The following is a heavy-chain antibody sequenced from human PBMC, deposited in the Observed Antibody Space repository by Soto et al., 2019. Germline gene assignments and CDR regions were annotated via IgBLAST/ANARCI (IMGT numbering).Heavy chain of an antibody. V-gene: IGHV3-9*01. J-gene: IGHJ4*02. CDR2: ISWNSGSI. CDR1: GFTFDDYA. D-gene: IGHD3-16*01. CDR3: AKERGMITFGGVMNY. Sequence: PGGSLRLSCAASGFTFDDYAMHWVRQAPGKGLEWVSGISWNSGSIGYADSVKGRFTISRDNAKNSLYLQMNSLRAEDTALYYCAKERGMITFGGVMNYWGQGTLVTAPQ.